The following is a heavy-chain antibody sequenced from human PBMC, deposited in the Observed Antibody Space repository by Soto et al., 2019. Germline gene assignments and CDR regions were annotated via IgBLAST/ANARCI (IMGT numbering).Heavy chain of an antibody. D-gene: IGHD1-1*01. J-gene: IGHJ4*02. CDR2: FYYSGRN. CDR1: GGSVSSGSYY. V-gene: IGHV4-61*01. Sequence: SSETLSLTCTVSGGSVSSGSYYWSWIRQPPGKGLEWIGYFYYSGRNNYNPSLKSRVTLSGDTCQNQFSLKLSSVTAADTAVYYRAREALVGNWYYFDFWGQGNLVTVSS. CDR3: AREALVGNWYYFDF.